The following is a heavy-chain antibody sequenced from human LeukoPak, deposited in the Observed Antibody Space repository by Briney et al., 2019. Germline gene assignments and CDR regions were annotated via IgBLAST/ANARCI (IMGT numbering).Heavy chain of an antibody. CDR1: GGSFSGYS. V-gene: IGHV4-34*01. D-gene: IGHD3-9*01. Sequence: SETLSLTCAVYGGSFSGYSWSWIRQPPGKGLEWIGEINHSGSTNYNPSLKSRVTISVDTSKNQFSLKLSSVTAADTAVYYCARVGRYFHWFDPWGQGTLVTVSS. J-gene: IGHJ5*02. CDR2: INHSGST. CDR3: ARVGRYFHWFDP.